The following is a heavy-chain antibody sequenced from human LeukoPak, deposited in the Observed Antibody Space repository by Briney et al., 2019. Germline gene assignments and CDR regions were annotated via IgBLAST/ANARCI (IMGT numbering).Heavy chain of an antibody. V-gene: IGHV4-30-2*01. Sequence: KPSETLSLTCTVSGGSISSGGYYWSWIRQPPGKGLEWIGYIYHSGSTYYNPSLKSRVTISVDRSKNQFSLKLSSVTAADTAVYYCARVHRMGSAFDIWGQGTMVTVSS. CDR2: IYHSGST. CDR1: GGSISSGGYY. CDR3: ARVHRMGSAFDI. D-gene: IGHD2-15*01. J-gene: IGHJ3*02.